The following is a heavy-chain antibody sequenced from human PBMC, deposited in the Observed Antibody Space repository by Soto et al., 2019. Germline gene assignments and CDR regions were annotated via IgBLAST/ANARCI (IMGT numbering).Heavy chain of an antibody. Sequence: SETLTLTCTVSGGSISSSSYYWGWLRPPPGKGLEWIGSIYYSGSTYYNPSLKSRVTISVDTSKNQFSLKLSSVTAADTAVYYCASRDILTGYYWFDPWGQGTLVTVSS. V-gene: IGHV4-39*01. CDR3: ASRDILTGYYWFDP. CDR2: IYYSGST. J-gene: IGHJ5*02. D-gene: IGHD3-9*01. CDR1: GGSISSSSYY.